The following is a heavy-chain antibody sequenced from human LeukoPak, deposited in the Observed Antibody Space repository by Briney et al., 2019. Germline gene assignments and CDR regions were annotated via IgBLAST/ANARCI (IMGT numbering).Heavy chain of an antibody. D-gene: IGHD3-10*01. CDR2: ISGSGGST. J-gene: IGHJ3*02. CDR3: AKSGGSGSYLRYDAFDI. V-gene: IGHV3-23*01. CDR1: GFTFSSYA. Sequence: GGSLRLSCAASGFTFSSYAMSWVRQAPGKGLEWVSAISGSGGSTYYADSVKGRFTISRDNSKNTLYLQMNSLRAEDTAVYYCAKSGGSGSYLRYDAFDIWGQGTMVTVSS.